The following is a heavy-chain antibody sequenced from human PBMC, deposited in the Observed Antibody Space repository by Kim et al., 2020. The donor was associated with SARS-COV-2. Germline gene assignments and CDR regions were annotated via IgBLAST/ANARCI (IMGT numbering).Heavy chain of an antibody. CDR2: MYYSGST. CDR3: ARVRYSSSSGGMDV. V-gene: IGHV4-59*01. CDR1: GCSISSYY. Sequence: SETLSLTCTVSGCSISSYYWSWIRQPPGKGLEWIGYMYYSGSTNYNPSLKSRVTISADTSKNQFSLKLISVTAADTAVYYCARVRYSSSSGGMDVWGQGTTVTVSS. J-gene: IGHJ6*02. D-gene: IGHD6-13*01.